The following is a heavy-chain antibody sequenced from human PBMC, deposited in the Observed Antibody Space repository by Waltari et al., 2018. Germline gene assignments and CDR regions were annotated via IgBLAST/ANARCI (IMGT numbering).Heavy chain of an antibody. V-gene: IGHV4-61*09. CDR3: ASSYYDSSGYYFGY. D-gene: IGHD3-22*01. Sequence: QVQLQESGPGLVKPSQTLSLTCTVSGGSISSGSYYWSWIRQPAGKGLEWIGYIYTSGSTNYNPSLKSRVTISVDTSKNQFSLKLSSVTAADTAVYYCASSYYDSSGYYFGYWGQGTLVTVSS. CDR2: IYTSGST. J-gene: IGHJ4*02. CDR1: GGSISSGSYY.